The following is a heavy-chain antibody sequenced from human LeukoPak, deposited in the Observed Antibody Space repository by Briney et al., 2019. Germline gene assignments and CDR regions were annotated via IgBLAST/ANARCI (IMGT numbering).Heavy chain of an antibody. Sequence: ASVKVSCKASGYTFTSYYMHWVRQAPGQGLEWMGIINPSGGSTSYAQKFQGRVTMTRDTSTSTVYMELSSLRAEDTAVYYCARAPHQGWSPRYNWFDPWGQGTLVTVSS. D-gene: IGHD2-8*01. CDR1: GYTFTSYY. V-gene: IGHV1-46*01. J-gene: IGHJ5*02. CDR3: ARAPHQGWSPRYNWFDP. CDR2: INPSGGST.